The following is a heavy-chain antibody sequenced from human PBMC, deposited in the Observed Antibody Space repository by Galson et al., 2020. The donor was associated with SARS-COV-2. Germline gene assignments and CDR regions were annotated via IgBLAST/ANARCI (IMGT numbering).Heavy chain of an antibody. CDR2: INTASTTI. V-gene: IGHV3-48*04. CDR3: ARGGYYDTNGRYPIGYGMDV. CDR1: GFTFMTYS. Sequence: GRSLRLSCAASGFTFMTYSMNWVRQAPGKGLEWISYINTASTTIYYADSVKGRFTISRDDAKMYLQMDNLRAEDSAVYYCARGGYYDTNGRYPIGYGMDVWGQGTTVTVSS. J-gene: IGHJ6*02. D-gene: IGHD3-16*01.